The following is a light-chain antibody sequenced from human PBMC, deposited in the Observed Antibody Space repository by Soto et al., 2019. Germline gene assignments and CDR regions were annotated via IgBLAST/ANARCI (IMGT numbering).Light chain of an antibody. CDR1: QNISVSNY. Sequence: EMVLTQSPGTLSLSPGETAALSCRASQNISVSNYLAWYQQIAGQAPRLRISAASTRAAGIPDGFSGSGSGTDFTLTITRLETEDFAVYYCQHYGASPYTFGQGTEL. V-gene: IGKV3-20*01. J-gene: IGKJ2*01. CDR2: AAS. CDR3: QHYGASPYT.